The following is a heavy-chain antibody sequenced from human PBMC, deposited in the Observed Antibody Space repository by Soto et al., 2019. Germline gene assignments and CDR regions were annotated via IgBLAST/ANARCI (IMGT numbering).Heavy chain of an antibody. CDR3: ASRPKHYYGMDV. Sequence: GESLKISCKGSGYSFTSYWISWVRQMPGKGLEWMGRIDPSDSYTNYSPSFQGHVTISADKSISTAYLQWSSLKASDTAMYYCASRPKHYYGMDVWGQGTTVTVYS. CDR2: IDPSDSYT. J-gene: IGHJ6*02. CDR1: GYSFTSYW. V-gene: IGHV5-10-1*01.